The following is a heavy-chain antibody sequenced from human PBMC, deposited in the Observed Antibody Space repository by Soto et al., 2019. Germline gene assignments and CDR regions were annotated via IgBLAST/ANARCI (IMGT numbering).Heavy chain of an antibody. CDR3: ARDRVMTFGEIIVVGTNLDV. CDR1: GFTFSSHS. Sequence: EVQLVESGGGLVKPGGSLRLSCAASGFTFSSHSMNWVRQAPGKGLEWVSSISSRSSYIYYADSVNGRFTISRDNAKNSLYLQMNSLRVEDTALYYCARDRVMTFGEIIVVGTNLDVWGQGTTVTVSS. V-gene: IGHV3-21*01. D-gene: IGHD3-16*02. CDR2: ISSRSSYI. J-gene: IGHJ6*02.